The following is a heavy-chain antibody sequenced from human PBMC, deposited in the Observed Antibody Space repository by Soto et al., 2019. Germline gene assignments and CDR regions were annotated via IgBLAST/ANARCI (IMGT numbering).Heavy chain of an antibody. CDR1: GFTFDDYA. CDR3: AKERTKCGYGDPPFYY. CDR2: ISWSGERI. V-gene: IGHV3-9*01. D-gene: IGHD4-17*01. Sequence: EVQLVESGGGLVQPGRSLSLSCAASGFTFDDYAMTWLRQIPGKGLEWVSGISWSGERICYADSVKGRFTISRDNAKNSLDLPMNSNKPDDAAWYYCAKERTKCGYGDPPFYYWGQVTLVTVS. J-gene: IGHJ4*02.